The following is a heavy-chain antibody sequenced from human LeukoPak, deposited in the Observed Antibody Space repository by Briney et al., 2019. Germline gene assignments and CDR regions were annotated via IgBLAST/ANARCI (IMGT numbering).Heavy chain of an antibody. V-gene: IGHV1-8*01. CDR3: ARDPPTTVLQNTPDF. D-gene: IGHD1-26*01. CDR2: MNANNGNT. Sequence: ASVKVSCKASGYTFTSYDINWVRRAPGQGLEWMGWMNANNGNTGYAQKFQGRVTMTRSTSISTAYMELNSLRSDDTAVYYCARDPPTTVLQNTPDFWGQGTLVTVSS. J-gene: IGHJ4*02. CDR1: GYTFTSYD.